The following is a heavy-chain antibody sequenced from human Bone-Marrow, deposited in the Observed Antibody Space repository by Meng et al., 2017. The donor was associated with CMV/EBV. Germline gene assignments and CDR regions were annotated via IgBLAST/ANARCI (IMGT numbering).Heavy chain of an antibody. V-gene: IGHV3-30*02. J-gene: IGHJ3*02. CDR3: VKFFRWDQPDDAFDI. CDR2: IENDGSNK. CDR1: GFTFSRYG. Sequence: GESPKISCAASGFTFSRYGMDWVRQGPGKGLEWVTFIENDGSNKYYADSVKGRFTIPRDNFKNTVHLQINSLRAEDTALYYCVKFFRWDQPDDAFDIWGHGTMVTVSS. D-gene: IGHD1-26*01.